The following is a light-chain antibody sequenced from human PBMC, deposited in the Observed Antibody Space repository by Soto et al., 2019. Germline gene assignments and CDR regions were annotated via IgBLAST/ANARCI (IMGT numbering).Light chain of an antibody. Sequence: DIQMTQSPSTLSASVGDRVTITCRASQSITSRLAWYQQRPGKAPRLLLYDATSLDSGAPSRFSGSGSGTEFTLTISSLQPDDFASYYCQQYNTYPWTFGPGTKVDIK. CDR1: QSITSR. CDR3: QQYNTYPWT. J-gene: IGKJ1*01. V-gene: IGKV1-5*01. CDR2: DAT.